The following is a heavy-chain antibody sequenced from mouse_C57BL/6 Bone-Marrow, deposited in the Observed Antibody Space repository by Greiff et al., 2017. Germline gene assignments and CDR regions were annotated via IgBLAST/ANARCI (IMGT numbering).Heavy chain of an antibody. Sequence: EVNVVESGGGLVQPGGSLKLSCAAPGFTFSDYYMYWVRQTPEKRLEWVAYISNGGGSTYYPDTVKGRFTISRDNAKNTLYRQMSRLKSEDTAMYYCARRLVTGYFDYWGQGTTLTVSS. D-gene: IGHD2-2*01. V-gene: IGHV5-12*01. J-gene: IGHJ2*01. CDR2: ISNGGGST. CDR3: ARRLVTGYFDY. CDR1: GFTFSDYY.